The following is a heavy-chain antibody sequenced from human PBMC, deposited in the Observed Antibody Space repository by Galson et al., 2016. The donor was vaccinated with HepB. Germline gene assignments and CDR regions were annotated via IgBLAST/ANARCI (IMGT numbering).Heavy chain of an antibody. CDR1: GFSFGDYW. D-gene: IGHD2-21*02. Sequence: SLRLSCAASGFSFGDYWVQWIRQVPGKGLVWVSYINADGTSTTYADSVKGRFTISRDNAKNTVHLQMNSLRAEDTAIYYCTRDDSYGLDVWGQGTTVTVSS. J-gene: IGHJ6*02. V-gene: IGHV3-74*01. CDR3: TRDDSYGLDV. CDR2: INADGTST.